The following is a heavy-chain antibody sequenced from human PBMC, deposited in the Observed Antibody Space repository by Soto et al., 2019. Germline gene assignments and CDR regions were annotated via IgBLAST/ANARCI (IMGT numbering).Heavy chain of an antibody. CDR1: GGSISIGGYY. J-gene: IGHJ4*02. V-gene: IGHV4-61*08. D-gene: IGHD6-19*01. CDR3: ARSVAVPGAHIDY. CDR2: VYYTGST. Sequence: PSETLSLTCTVSGGSISIGGYYWSWIRQSPGKGLEWLGYVYYTGSTNYSPSLRSRVSISVDTSKNEFSLRLSSVTAADTAVYFCARSVAVPGAHIDYWGQGTQVTVSS.